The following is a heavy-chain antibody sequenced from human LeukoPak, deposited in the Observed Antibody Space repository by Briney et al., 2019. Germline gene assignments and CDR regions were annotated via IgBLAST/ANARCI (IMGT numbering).Heavy chain of an antibody. CDR1: GGLISRIEYY. CDR3: ASVSVWELATHPGGSFDY. J-gene: IGHJ4*02. CDR2: IYHTGTT. Sequence: KTSETLSLTCTVSGGLISRIEYYWSWIRQSPVKGLEWLGHIYHTGTTLYSPHLNNRLTVSVDSSRNQFSLTLNSVTAADTAVYYCASVSVWELATHPGGSFDYWGRRILVTVSS. V-gene: IGHV4-30-4*01. D-gene: IGHD1-26*01.